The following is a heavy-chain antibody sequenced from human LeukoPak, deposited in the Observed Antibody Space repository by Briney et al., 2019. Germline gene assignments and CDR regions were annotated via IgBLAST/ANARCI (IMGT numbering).Heavy chain of an antibody. D-gene: IGHD3-3*01. V-gene: IGHV4-4*02. CDR3: ASYGTYYDFWSGYYTHFDY. CDR1: GFTFSSYAM. J-gene: IGHJ4*02. CDR2: IYHSGST. Sequence: GSLRLSCAASGFTFSSYAMSWVRQPPGKGLEWIGEIYHSGSTNYNPSLKSRVTISVDKSKNQFSLKLSSVTAADTAVYYCASYGTYYDFWSGYYTHFDYWGQGTLVTVSS.